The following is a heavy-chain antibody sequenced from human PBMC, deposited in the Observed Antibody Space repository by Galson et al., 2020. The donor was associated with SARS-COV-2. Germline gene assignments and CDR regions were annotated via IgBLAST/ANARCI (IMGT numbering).Heavy chain of an antibody. J-gene: IGHJ4*02. V-gene: IGHV1-24*01. CDR1: GYTLTELS. CDR2: FDPEDGET. Sequence: GESLKISCKVSGYTLTELSMHWVRQAPGKGLEWMGGFDPEDGETIYAQKFQGRVTMTEDTSTDTAYMELSSLRSEDTAVYYCATDNSYYYDSSGYGGFDYWGQGTLVTVSS. D-gene: IGHD3-22*01. CDR3: ATDNSYYYDSSGYGGFDY.